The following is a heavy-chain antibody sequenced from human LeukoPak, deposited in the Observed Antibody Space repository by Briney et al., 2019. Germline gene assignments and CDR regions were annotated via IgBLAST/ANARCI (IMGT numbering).Heavy chain of an antibody. Sequence: GGSLRLSCAASGFTFSSYAMSWVRQAPGKGLEWVSGISGSGGFTYYADSVKGRFTISRDNAKNSLYLQMNSLRAEDTAVYYCARALWFGETFPAYWGQGTLVTVSS. CDR1: GFTFSSYA. CDR2: ISGSGGFT. V-gene: IGHV3-23*01. D-gene: IGHD3-10*01. J-gene: IGHJ4*02. CDR3: ARALWFGETFPAY.